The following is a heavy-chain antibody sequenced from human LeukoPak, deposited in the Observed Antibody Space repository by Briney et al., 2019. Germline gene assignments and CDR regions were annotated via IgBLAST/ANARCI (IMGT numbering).Heavy chain of an antibody. CDR1: GFNFSDYY. CDR2: ISSSSYT. CDR3: ARDRSVADTV. J-gene: IGHJ4*02. Sequence: GGSLRLSFAASGFNFSDYYMTWIRQAPGKGLEWVSYISSSSYTNYAISVKGRFTISRDNAKNSLYLQMNILRAEDTAVYYCARDRSVADTVWGQGTLVTVSS. D-gene: IGHD6-19*01. V-gene: IGHV3-11*06.